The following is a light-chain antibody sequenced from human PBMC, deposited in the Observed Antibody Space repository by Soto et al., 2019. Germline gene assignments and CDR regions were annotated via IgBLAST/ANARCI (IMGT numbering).Light chain of an antibody. CDR1: QGIRDE. CDR3: LQDYNYPWT. Sequence: AIQMTQSPSSLSASVGDRVTISCRASQGIRDELGWYQQKPGKAPMLLIYAASSLQSGVPSRFRGSESGTDFILTISSLQPEDFATYYCLQDYNYPWTFGQGTKVEIK. CDR2: AAS. J-gene: IGKJ1*01. V-gene: IGKV1-6*01.